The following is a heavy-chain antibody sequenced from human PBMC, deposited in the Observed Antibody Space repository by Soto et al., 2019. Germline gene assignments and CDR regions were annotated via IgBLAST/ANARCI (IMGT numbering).Heavy chain of an antibody. J-gene: IGHJ4*02. V-gene: IGHV3-30-3*01. Sequence: QVQLVESGGGVVQPGSSLRLSCVASGFTFSNFPIHWVRQAPGKGLEWVTVISYDGSNEYYADSVKGRFTISRDNSKNTLYLQMNSLRPEDSGLYFCARGGLGSGWYHFGSWGQGTLVTVSS. CDR2: ISYDGSNE. CDR3: ARGGLGSGWYHFGS. CDR1: GFTFSNFP. D-gene: IGHD6-19*01.